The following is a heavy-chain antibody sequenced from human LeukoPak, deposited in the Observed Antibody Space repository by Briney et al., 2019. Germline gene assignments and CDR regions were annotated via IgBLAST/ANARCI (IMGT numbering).Heavy chain of an antibody. CDR2: IYYSGST. Sequence: SETLSLTCTVSGGSISSYYWSWVRQPPGKGLKWIGYIYYSGSTNYNPSLKSRVTISVDTSKNQFSLKLSSVTAADTAVYYCARRSYGSGSYYDPPYWFDPWGQGTLVTVSS. CDR3: ARRSYGSGSYYDPPYWFDP. CDR1: GGSISSYY. D-gene: IGHD3-10*01. J-gene: IGHJ5*02. V-gene: IGHV4-59*08.